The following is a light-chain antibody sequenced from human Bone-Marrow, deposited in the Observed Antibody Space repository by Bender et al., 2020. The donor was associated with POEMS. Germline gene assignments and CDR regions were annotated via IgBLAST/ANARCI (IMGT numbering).Light chain of an antibody. CDR2: NNS. CDR1: SSKFGSYP. Sequence: QSVLTQPPSASGPPGQRVPISCSGSSSKFGSYPVNWYQQLPGAAPKLVIFNNSQRTSGVPDRFSGSNSGTSASLAISGLLSDDEADFHCATWDDSLNGWVFGGGTKLTVL. V-gene: IGLV1-44*01. J-gene: IGLJ3*02. CDR3: ATWDDSLNGWV.